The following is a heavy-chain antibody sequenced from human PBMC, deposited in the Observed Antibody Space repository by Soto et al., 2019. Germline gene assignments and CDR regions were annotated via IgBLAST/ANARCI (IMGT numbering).Heavy chain of an antibody. CDR3: ARVTIAARLTDV. D-gene: IGHD6-6*01. CDR1: GFTFMSYS. CDR2: ISSSSSYI. J-gene: IGHJ6*02. Sequence: GSLRLSCAASGFTFMSYSMDWVLQAPGKGLEWVSSISSSSSYIYYADSVKGRFTISRDNAKNSLYLQMNSLRAEDTAVYYCARVTIAARLTDVWGQGTTVTVSS. V-gene: IGHV3-21*01.